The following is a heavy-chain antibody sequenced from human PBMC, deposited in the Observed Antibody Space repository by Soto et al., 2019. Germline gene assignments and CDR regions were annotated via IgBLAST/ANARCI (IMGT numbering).Heavy chain of an antibody. CDR2: MSFDGNSK. V-gene: IGHV3-30-3*01. D-gene: IGHD2-21*01. Sequence: WGSLRLSCAASGFSVSSYSIHCGRHSPCKWREWVAAMSFDGNSKYFADSVKGRFKISRDTSKNTWSLEMESLGAEDSALYHCTRGRSMIANDDFEYWGQGTQVTVSS. J-gene: IGHJ4*02. CDR1: GFSVSSYS. CDR3: TRGRSMIANDDFEY.